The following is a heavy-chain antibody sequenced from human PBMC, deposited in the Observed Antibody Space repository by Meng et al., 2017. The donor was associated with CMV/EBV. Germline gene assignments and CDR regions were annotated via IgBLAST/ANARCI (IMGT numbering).Heavy chain of an antibody. CDR3: ARGVGGWFDP. CDR2: INHSGST. V-gene: IGHV4-34*01. Sequence: QVQLQQWGAGLLKPSETLSLTCAVDGWSFSGYYWSLIRQPPGKGLEWIGEINHSGSTNYNPSLKSRVTISVDTSKNQFSLKLSSVTAADTAVYYCARGVGGWFDPWGQGTLVTVSS. CDR1: GWSFSGYY. D-gene: IGHD1-26*01. J-gene: IGHJ5*02.